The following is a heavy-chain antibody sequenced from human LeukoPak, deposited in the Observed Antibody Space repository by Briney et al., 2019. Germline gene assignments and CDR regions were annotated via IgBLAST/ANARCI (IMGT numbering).Heavy chain of an antibody. CDR2: IIPIFGTA. V-gene: IGHV1-69*13. Sequence: SVKVSCKASGGTFSSYAIGWVRQAPGQGLEWMGGIIPIFGTANYAQKFQGRVTITADESTSTAYMELSSLRSEDTAVYYCASRPRLWFGELGEIDYWGQGTLVTVSS. J-gene: IGHJ4*02. CDR3: ASRPRLWFGELGEIDY. D-gene: IGHD3-10*01. CDR1: GGTFSSYA.